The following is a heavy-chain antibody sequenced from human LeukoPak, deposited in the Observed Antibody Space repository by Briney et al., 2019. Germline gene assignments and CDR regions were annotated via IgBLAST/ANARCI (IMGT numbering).Heavy chain of an antibody. D-gene: IGHD3-22*01. CDR3: AGAYYYDSSGDAFDI. V-gene: IGHV1-8*02. CDR2: MNPNSGNT. J-gene: IGHJ3*02. CDR1: GYTFTGYY. Sequence: ASVKVSCKASGYTFTGYYMHWVRQATGQGLEWMGWMNPNSGNTGYAQKFQGRVTMTRNTSISTAYMELSSLRSEDTAVYYCAGAYYYDSSGDAFDIWGQGTMVTVSS.